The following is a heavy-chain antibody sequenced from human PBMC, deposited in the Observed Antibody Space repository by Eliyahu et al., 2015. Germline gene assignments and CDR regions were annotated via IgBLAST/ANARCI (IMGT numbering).Heavy chain of an antibody. CDR1: GFTFSSYG. CDR2: ISYDGSNK. Sequence: QVLLVESGGGVVQPGRSLRLSCSAXGFTFSSYGMHWVRQAPGKGLEWVAVISYDGSNKYYGDSVKGRVSISRDNSKNTLYLQMNSLRAEDTAVYYCARGNYGSGTLDYWGQGTLVTVSS. CDR3: ARGNYGSGTLDY. V-gene: IGHV3-30*03. D-gene: IGHD3-10*01. J-gene: IGHJ4*02.